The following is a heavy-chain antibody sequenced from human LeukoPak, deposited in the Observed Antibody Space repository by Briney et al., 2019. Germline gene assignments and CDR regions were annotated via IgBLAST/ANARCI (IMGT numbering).Heavy chain of an antibody. J-gene: IGHJ4*02. CDR3: TTGSSSH. CDR1: GFTLSNAW. Sequence: GRPLRPSWAASGFTLSNAWMSGARQASGKGLEWLGHIKSKTDGGTTDYAAPVKGRFTISRDDSKNTLYLQMNSLKTEDTAVYYCTTGSSSHWGQGTLVTVSS. CDR2: IKSKTDGGTT. D-gene: IGHD6-6*01. V-gene: IGHV3-15*01.